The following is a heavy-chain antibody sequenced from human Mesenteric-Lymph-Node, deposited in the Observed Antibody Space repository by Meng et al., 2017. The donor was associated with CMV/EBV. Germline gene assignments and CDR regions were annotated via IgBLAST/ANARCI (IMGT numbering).Heavy chain of an antibody. D-gene: IGHD3-22*01. V-gene: IGHV4-39*01. CDR1: GDSISNSTYY. CDR2: VHHSGTT. CDR3: ARRGNYDSDYSEY. J-gene: IGHJ4*02. Sequence: HWQGPGPELWNPPETLSFSCIVSGDSISNSTYYWTWIRQPPGKGLEWIGSVHHSGTTYYNPSLKGRLTISVDTSANLFSLRLTTVTAADTATYYCARRGNYDSDYSEYWGQGTLVTVSS.